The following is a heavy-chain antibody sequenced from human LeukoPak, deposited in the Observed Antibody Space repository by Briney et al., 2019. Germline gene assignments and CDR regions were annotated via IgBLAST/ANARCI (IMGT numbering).Heavy chain of an antibody. V-gene: IGHV4-38-2*02. J-gene: IGHJ4*02. CDR2: IYHSGST. CDR1: GYSISSGYY. CDR3: ARVDYYDSSGYPYYFDY. Sequence: SETLSLTCTVSGYSISSGYYWGWIRQPPGKGLEWIGSIYHSGSTYYNPSLKSRVTISVDTSKNQFSLKLSSVTAADTAVYYCARVDYYDSSGYPYYFDYWGQGTLVTVSS. D-gene: IGHD3-22*01.